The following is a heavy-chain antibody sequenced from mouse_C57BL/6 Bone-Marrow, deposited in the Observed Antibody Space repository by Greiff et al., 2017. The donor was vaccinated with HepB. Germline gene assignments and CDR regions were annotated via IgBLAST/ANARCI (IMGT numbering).Heavy chain of an antibody. CDR3: ARGSIYDGYPWFAY. J-gene: IGHJ3*01. V-gene: IGHV15-2*01. Sequence: VQLQQSGSELRSPGSSVKLSCKDFDSEVFPIAYMSWVRQKPGHGFEWIGGILPSIGRTIYGEKFEDKATLDADTLSNTAYLELNSLTSEDSAIYYCARGSIYDGYPWFAYWGQGTLVTVSA. CDR1: DSEVFPIAY. D-gene: IGHD2-3*01. CDR2: ILPSIGRT.